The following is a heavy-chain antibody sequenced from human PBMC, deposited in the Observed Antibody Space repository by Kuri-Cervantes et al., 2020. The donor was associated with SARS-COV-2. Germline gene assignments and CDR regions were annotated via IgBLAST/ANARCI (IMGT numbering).Heavy chain of an antibody. V-gene: IGHV1-2*02. D-gene: IGHD6-19*01. CDR3: ARVHSSGWSKAHRYYFDY. CDR2: INPNSGGT. J-gene: IGHJ4*02. CDR1: GYTFTGYY. Sequence: ASVKVSCKASGYTFTGYYMHWARQAPGQGLEWMGWINPNSGGTNYAQKFQGRVTMTRDTSISTAYMELSRLRSDDTAVYYCARVHSSGWSKAHRYYFDYWGQGTLVTVSS.